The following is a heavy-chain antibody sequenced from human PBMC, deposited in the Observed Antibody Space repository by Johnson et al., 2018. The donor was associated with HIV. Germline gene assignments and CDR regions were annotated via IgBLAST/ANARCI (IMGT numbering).Heavy chain of an antibody. CDR1: GFTFSSYA. CDR2: ISYDGSNK. CDR3: ARDRGQYTDSSRGDI. J-gene: IGHJ3*02. V-gene: IGHV3-30-3*01. Sequence: QVQLVESGGGVVQPGRSLRLSCAASGFTFSSYAMHWVRQAPGKGLEWVAVISYDGSNKYYADSVTGRFPISRDNSKNTLYLQMNSLRVEDTALYYCARDRGQYTDSSRGDIWGQGTMVAVSS. D-gene: IGHD6-13*01.